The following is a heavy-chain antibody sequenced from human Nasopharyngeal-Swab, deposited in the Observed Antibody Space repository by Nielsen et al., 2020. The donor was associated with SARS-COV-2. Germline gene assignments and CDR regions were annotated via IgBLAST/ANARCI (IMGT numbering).Heavy chain of an antibody. CDR1: GFTFSSYA. CDR3: ARKDVFAYGVDAFDI. V-gene: IGHV3-23*01. Sequence: GESLKISCAASGFTFSSYAMTWVREAPGKGLEWVSVVAGSGYGTDYADSVKGRFTISRDNAKNTLYLQMNILRAEDTAVYYCARKDVFAYGVDAFDIWGQGTMVTVSS. D-gene: IGHD3-10*01. J-gene: IGHJ3*02. CDR2: VAGSGYGT.